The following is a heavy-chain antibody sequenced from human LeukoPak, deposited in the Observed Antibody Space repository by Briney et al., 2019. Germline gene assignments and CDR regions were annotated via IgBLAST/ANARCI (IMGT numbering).Heavy chain of an antibody. Sequence: PGGSLRLSCVASGFTFSNYWMSWVRQAPGKGLEWVANINQHGNEKYYVDSVKGRFTISRDNANYSLYLQMNSLRAEDTAVYYCARGFRGRDGYKDAGGYWGQGTLVTVSS. V-gene: IGHV3-7*01. CDR3: ARGFRGRDGYKDAGGY. CDR1: GFTFSNYW. J-gene: IGHJ4*02. D-gene: IGHD5-24*01. CDR2: INQHGNEK.